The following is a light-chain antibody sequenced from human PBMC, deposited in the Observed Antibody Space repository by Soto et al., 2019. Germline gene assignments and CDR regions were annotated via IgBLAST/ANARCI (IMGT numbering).Light chain of an antibody. J-gene: IGKJ2*01. CDR3: HQYDKLPPL. V-gene: IGKV1-33*01. Sequence: DIQMTQSPSSLSASVGDRVTITCQASQDISNYLNWYQQKQGKAPKLLIYDASNLETGVPSRFRRNGSGTDFNFTISSLQPEDIATYYCHQYDKLPPLFGQGTKLEIK. CDR2: DAS. CDR1: QDISNY.